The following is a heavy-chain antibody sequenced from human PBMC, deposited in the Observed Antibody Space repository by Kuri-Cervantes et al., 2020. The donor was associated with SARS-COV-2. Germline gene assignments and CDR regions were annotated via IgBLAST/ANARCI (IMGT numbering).Heavy chain of an antibody. CDR1: GYSFTSYW. CDR3: ARRSDGFFDY. Sequence: GGSLRLSCKGSGYSFTSYWIGWVRQMPGKGLEWMGIIYPGDSDTRYSPSFQGQVTISADKSISTAYPQWSSLKASDTAMYYCARRSDGFFDYWGQGTLVTVSS. V-gene: IGHV5-51*01. J-gene: IGHJ4*02. D-gene: IGHD5-24*01. CDR2: IYPGDSDT.